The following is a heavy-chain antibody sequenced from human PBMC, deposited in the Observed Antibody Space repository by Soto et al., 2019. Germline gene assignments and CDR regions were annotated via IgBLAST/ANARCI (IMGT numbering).Heavy chain of an antibody. Sequence: QLQLQESGPGLVKPSETLSLTCTVSGGSISSSSYYWGWIRQPPGKGLEWIGSIYYSGSTYYNPCLKSRVTISVDKSKHEFSVKLSSVTAADTDVYYCASDTMRYFDLSDGFYPWGQGTLVTVSS. CDR3: ASDTMRYFDLSDGFYP. D-gene: IGHD3-9*01. V-gene: IGHV4-39*01. CDR2: IYYSGST. J-gene: IGHJ5*02. CDR1: GGSISSSSYY.